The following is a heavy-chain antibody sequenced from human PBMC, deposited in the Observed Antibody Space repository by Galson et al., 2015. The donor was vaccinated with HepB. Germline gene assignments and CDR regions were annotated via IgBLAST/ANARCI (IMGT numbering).Heavy chain of an antibody. CDR1: GYTFTTYY. CDR2: INPRDDST. J-gene: IGHJ3*02. D-gene: IGHD1-26*01. Sequence: SVKVSCKASGYTFTTYYMHWVRQAPGQGLEWMGLINPRDDSTDYAQKFRGRVTMTRETSTSTVYMELSSLRSEDTAIYYCAGEGSYGGNYYKAFDIWGQGTMVTVSS. V-gene: IGHV1-46*01. CDR3: AGEGSYGGNYYKAFDI.